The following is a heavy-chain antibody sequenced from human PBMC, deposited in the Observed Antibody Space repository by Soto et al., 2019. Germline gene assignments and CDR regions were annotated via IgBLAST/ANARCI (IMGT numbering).Heavy chain of an antibody. J-gene: IGHJ4*02. CDR2: IYYGGST. V-gene: IGHV4-30-2*01. D-gene: IGHD5-18*01. CDR3: ARYSFGFAY. Sequence: SETLSLTCSVSGGSISSGGLSWSWIRQPPGKGLEWIGYIYYGGSTYYNPSLKSRVTMSVDRSKNQFSLELGSVTAADTAVYYCARYSFGFAYWGRGTLVTVSS. CDR1: GGSISSGGLS.